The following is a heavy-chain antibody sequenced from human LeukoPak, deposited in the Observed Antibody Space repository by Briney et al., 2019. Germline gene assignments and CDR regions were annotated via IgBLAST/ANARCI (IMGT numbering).Heavy chain of an antibody. D-gene: IGHD3-3*01. V-gene: IGHV3-30-3*01. CDR3: AREGSYDFWSGYLDY. CDR2: ISYDGSNK. Sequence: GGSLRLSCAASGFTFSSYAMHWVRQAPGKGLEWVAVISYDGSNKYYADSVKGRFTISRDNSKNTLYLQMNSLRSDDTAVYYCAREGSYDFWSGYLDYWGQGTLVTVSS. J-gene: IGHJ4*02. CDR1: GFTFSSYA.